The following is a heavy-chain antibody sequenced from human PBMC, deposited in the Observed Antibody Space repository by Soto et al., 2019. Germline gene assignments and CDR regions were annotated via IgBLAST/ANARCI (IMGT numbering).Heavy chain of an antibody. J-gene: IGHJ3*02. CDR1: GFTFSNAW. CDR2: IKSKTDGGTT. Sequence: EVQLVESGGGLVKPGGSLRLSCAASGFTFSNAWMNWVRQAPGKGLEWVGRIKSKTDGGTTDYAAPVKGRFTISREDSKNTLYLQMNSLKTEDTAVYYCASTKLRFLETTDAFDIWGQGTMVTVSS. CDR3: ASTKLRFLETTDAFDI. V-gene: IGHV3-15*07. D-gene: IGHD3-3*01.